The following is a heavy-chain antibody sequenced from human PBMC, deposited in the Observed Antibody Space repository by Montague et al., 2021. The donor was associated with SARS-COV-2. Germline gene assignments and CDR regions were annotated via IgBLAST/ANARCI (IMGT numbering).Heavy chain of an antibody. D-gene: IGHD3-3*01. CDR1: GGSISSYS. J-gene: IGHJ6*02. V-gene: IGHV4-59*01. Sequence: SETLSLTCTVSGGSISSYSWCWIRQPPGQGLEWIGYIYYSWSTNXXPSLKSRVTISVDTSKNQFSLTLSSVTAADTAVYYCAGDRRFLEWTGLYYYYGMDVWGQGTTVTVSS. CDR3: AGDRRFLEWTGLYYYYGMDV. CDR2: IYYSWST.